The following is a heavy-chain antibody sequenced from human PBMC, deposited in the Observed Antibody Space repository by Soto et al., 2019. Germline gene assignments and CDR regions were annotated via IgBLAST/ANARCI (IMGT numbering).Heavy chain of an antibody. CDR3: ARGCGDIVVVPAAITYYYMDV. J-gene: IGHJ6*03. Sequence: SETLSLTCAVYGGSFSGYYWSWIRQPPGKGLEWIGEINHSGSTNYNPSLKSRVTISVDTSKNQFSLKLSSVTAADTAVYYCARGCGDIVVVPAAITYYYMDVWGKGTTVTVSS. V-gene: IGHV4-34*01. CDR1: GGSFSGYY. D-gene: IGHD2-2*01. CDR2: INHSGST.